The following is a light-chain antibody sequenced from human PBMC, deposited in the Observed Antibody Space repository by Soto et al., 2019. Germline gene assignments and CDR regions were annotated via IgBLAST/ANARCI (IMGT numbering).Light chain of an antibody. CDR3: QQYSNWPIT. CDR1: QSVSSY. J-gene: IGKJ5*01. CDR2: DAS. Sequence: EIVLTQSPVTLSLSPGEIATLSCRASQSVSSYLAWYQQKPGQAPRLLIYDASNRATGIPDRFSGSGSGTDFTLTFSSLEPEDFAVYYCQQYSNWPITFGQGTRLEIK. V-gene: IGKV3-11*01.